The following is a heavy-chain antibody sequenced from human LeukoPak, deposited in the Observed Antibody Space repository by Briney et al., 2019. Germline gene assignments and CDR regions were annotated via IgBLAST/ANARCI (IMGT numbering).Heavy chain of an antibody. CDR2: INPNSGGT. J-gene: IGHJ3*02. V-gene: IGHV1-2*02. Sequence: ASVKVSCKASGYTFTSYDINWVRQATGQGLEWMGWINPNSGGTNYAQKFQGRVTMTRDTSISTAYMELSRLRSDDTAVYYCAREGGGDAFDIWGQGTMVTVSS. CDR3: AREGGGDAFDI. D-gene: IGHD3-10*01. CDR1: GYTFTSYD.